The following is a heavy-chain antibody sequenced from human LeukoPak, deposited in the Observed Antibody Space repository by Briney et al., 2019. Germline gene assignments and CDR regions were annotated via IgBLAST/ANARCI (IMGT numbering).Heavy chain of an antibody. CDR1: GYSFTSYW. V-gene: IGHV5-51*01. CDR2: IYPGDSDT. J-gene: IGHJ6*02. CDR3: VRHFGSVWPLRYYGMDV. Sequence: GESLKISCKGSGYSFTSYWIGWVRQMPGKGLEWMGIIYPGDSDTRYSPSFQGQVTISADKSISTAYLQWSSLKASDTAMYYCVRHFGSVWPLRYYGMDVWGQGTTVTVSS. D-gene: IGHD2-15*01.